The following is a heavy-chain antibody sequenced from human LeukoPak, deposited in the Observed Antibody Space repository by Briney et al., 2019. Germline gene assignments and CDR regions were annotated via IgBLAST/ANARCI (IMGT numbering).Heavy chain of an antibody. J-gene: IGHJ4*02. CDR2: ISSSGSTI. CDR3: ASVLAYCGGDCYSGDY. D-gene: IGHD2-21*02. CDR1: GFTFSSYE. Sequence: GGSLRLSCAASGFTFSSYEMNWVRQAPGKGLEWVSYISSSGSTIYYADSVKGRFTISRDNAKNSLYLQMNSLRAEDTAVYYCASVLAYCGGDCYSGDYWGKGTLVTVSS. V-gene: IGHV3-48*03.